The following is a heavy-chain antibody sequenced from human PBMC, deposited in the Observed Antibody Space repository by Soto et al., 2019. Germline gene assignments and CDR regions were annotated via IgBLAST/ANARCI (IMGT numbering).Heavy chain of an antibody. V-gene: IGHV3-7*03. J-gene: IGHJ6*02. CDR3: ARGQVVPAAIGNGMDV. Sequence: EVQLVESGGGLVQPGGSLRLSCAASRFTFSTYWMSWVRQAPGKGLEWVANIQQDGSEKYYVDSVKGRFTISRDNAKNSLYLQMNSLRAEDTAVYYCARGQVVPAAIGNGMDVWGQGTTVSVSS. CDR2: IQQDGSEK. CDR1: RFTFSTYW. D-gene: IGHD2-2*01.